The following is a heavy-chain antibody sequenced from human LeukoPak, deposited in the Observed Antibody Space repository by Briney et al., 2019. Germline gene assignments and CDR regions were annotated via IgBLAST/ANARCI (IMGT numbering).Heavy chain of an antibody. V-gene: IGHV1-18*04. Sequence: ASVKVSCKASNYTFSDYDVTWVRQAPGQGLEWMGWVSKYTGNADYAPKFQGRVSMTTDTSTRTAYMELRGLRPDDTAVYFCAREDDRSFGAYDCWGPGSLVTVSS. D-gene: IGHD4-17*01. J-gene: IGHJ4*02. CDR3: AREDDRSFGAYDC. CDR1: NYTFSDYD. CDR2: VSKYTGNA.